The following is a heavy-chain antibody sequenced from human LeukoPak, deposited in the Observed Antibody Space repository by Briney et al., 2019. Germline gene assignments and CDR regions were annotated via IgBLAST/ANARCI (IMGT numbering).Heavy chain of an antibody. CDR3: AKNQKQWLKRPEYFQH. D-gene: IGHD6-19*01. CDR1: GFTFSSYA. Sequence: GGSLRLSCAASGFTFSSYAMSWVRQAPGKGLEWVSAISGSGGSTYYADPVKGRFTISRDNSKNTLYLQMNSLRAEDTAVYYCAKNQKQWLKRPEYFQHWGQGTLVTVSS. J-gene: IGHJ1*01. V-gene: IGHV3-23*01. CDR2: ISGSGGST.